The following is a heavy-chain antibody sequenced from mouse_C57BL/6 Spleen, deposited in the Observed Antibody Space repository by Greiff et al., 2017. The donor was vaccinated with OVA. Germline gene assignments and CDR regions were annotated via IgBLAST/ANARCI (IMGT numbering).Heavy chain of an antibody. J-gene: IGHJ4*01. Sequence: QVQLQQSGAELVKPGASVKLSCKASGYNFTSYWMHWVKQRPGQGLEWIGMIHPNSGSTNYNEKFKSKATLTVDKSSSTAYMQLSSLTSEDSAVYFGAGTPPSDAMDYWGQGTSVTVSS. CDR1: GYNFTSYW. V-gene: IGHV1-64*01. CDR3: AGTPPSDAMDY. CDR2: IHPNSGST.